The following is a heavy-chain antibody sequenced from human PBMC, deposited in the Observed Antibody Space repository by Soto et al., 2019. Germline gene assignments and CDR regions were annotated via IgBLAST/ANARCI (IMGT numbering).Heavy chain of an antibody. D-gene: IGHD2-21*02. CDR2: IWYDGSNR. V-gene: IGHV3-33*01. CDR3: ARGKGESTWYSTDF. Sequence: QVQLVESGGGVVQPGRSLRLSCTASGFIFSNYVMHWVRQAPGKGLEWVAVIWYDGSNRYYADSVRGRFTISRDNSKNTLYVQMNSLRAEDTAVYHCARGKGESTWYSTDFWGQGTLVTVSS. J-gene: IGHJ4*02. CDR1: GFIFSNYV.